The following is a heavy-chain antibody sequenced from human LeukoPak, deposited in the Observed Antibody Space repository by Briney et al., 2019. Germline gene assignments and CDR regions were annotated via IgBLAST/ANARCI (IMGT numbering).Heavy chain of an antibody. CDR3: ARHWSSGWYNDAFDI. Sequence: SETLSLTCTVSGGSISSSSYYWGWIRQPPGKGLEWIGSIYYSGSTYYNPSLKSRVTISVDTSKNQFSLKLSSVTAADTAVYYCARHWSSGWYNDAFDIWGQGTVVTVSS. J-gene: IGHJ3*02. D-gene: IGHD6-19*01. CDR2: IYYSGST. CDR1: GGSISSSSYY. V-gene: IGHV4-39*01.